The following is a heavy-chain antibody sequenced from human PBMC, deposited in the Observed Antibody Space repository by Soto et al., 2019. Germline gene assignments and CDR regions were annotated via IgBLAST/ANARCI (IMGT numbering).Heavy chain of an antibody. CDR1: GFTFSTYS. V-gene: IGHV3-21*01. J-gene: IGHJ3*02. CDR3: ARDRGGELKAFDI. CDR2: ISSSSSYI. D-gene: IGHD3-10*01. Sequence: EVQLVESGGGLVKPGGSLRLSCAASGFTFSTYSMNWVRQAPGKGLEWVSSISSSSSYIYYADSVKGRFTISRDNAKNSLYLQMNSLSAEDTAVYYWARDRGGELKAFDIWGQGTMVTVSS.